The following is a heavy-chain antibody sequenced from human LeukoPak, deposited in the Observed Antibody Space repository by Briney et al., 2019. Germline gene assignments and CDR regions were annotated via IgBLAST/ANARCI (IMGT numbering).Heavy chain of an antibody. Sequence: GGSLRFSCAASGFTFSSYAMSWVRQAPGKGLEWVSAISGSGGSTYYADSVKGRFTISRDNSKNTLYLQMNSLRAEDTAVYYCAKNRGYDSSGYLDYWGQGTLVTVSS. J-gene: IGHJ4*02. CDR3: AKNRGYDSSGYLDY. CDR1: GFTFSSYA. CDR2: ISGSGGST. D-gene: IGHD3-22*01. V-gene: IGHV3-23*01.